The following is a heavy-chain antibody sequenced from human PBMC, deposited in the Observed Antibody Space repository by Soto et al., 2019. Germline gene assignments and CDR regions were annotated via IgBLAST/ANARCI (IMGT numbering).Heavy chain of an antibody. V-gene: IGHV3-23*01. CDR2: ISGGGGNT. CDR3: AKEWEQQHYHGMDV. Sequence: EVQLLESGGGLVQPGGSPRLSCAASGFTFSSYAMSWVRQAPGKGLEWVSAISGGGGNTYFADSVKGRFTISRDNSKNTLYLQMNSLRGEDTAVYYCAKEWEQQHYHGMDVWGQGTTVTVSS. D-gene: IGHD6-13*01. CDR1: GFTFSSYA. J-gene: IGHJ6*02.